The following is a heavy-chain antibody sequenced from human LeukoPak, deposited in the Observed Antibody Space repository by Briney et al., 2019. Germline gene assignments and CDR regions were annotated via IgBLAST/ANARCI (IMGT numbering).Heavy chain of an antibody. CDR1: GESLSKYY. Sequence: KPSETLSLTCAVYGESLSKYYWTWIRQSPGKGLEWIGEINHRGSTNLNPSLKSRVTLSVDTSKHQFSLKLTSVTAADAAVYYCASSVGSTDYWGQGTLVTVPS. V-gene: IGHV4-34*01. J-gene: IGHJ4*02. CDR2: INHRGST. CDR3: ASSVGSTDY. D-gene: IGHD1-26*01.